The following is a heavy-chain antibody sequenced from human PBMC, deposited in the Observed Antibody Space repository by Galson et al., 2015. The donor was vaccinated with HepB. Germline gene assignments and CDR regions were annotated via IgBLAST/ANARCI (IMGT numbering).Heavy chain of an antibody. V-gene: IGHV4-59*03. CDR2: IYYSGNI. Sequence: ETLSLTCTVSGASISSSYWSWIRQAPGKGLEYIGYIYYSGNINYNPSLKSRVTISVDRSKNQFSLSLTSVTAADTAVYYCASGYCVLPTCAIGMGYFQRWGLGTLVTVSS. CDR1: GASISSSY. D-gene: IGHD3-10*02. J-gene: IGHJ1*01. CDR3: ASGYCVLPTCAIGMGYFQR.